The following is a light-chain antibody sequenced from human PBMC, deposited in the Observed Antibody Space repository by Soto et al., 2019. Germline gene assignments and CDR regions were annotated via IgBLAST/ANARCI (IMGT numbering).Light chain of an antibody. V-gene: IGLV2-14*01. CDR1: SSDVGGYNY. J-gene: IGLJ2*01. CDR3: SSYTTSSTVV. CDR2: DVY. Sequence: QSALTQPASVSGSPGQSITISCTGTSSDVGGYNYVSWFQQHPGKAPNLMIYDVYRRPSGVSYRFSGSKSGNTASLTISGIQAEDEADYYCSSYTTSSTVVFGGGTKVTVL.